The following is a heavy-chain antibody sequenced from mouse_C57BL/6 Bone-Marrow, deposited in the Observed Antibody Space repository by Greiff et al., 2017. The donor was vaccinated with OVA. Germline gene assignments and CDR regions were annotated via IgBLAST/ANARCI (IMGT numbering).Heavy chain of an antibody. Sequence: EVQLVESGGGLVKPGGSLKLSCAASGFTFSSYTMSWVRQTPEQRLEWVATISRGDGDTYYPDSVKGQVTISRDNANNTLYLQMSSLRSEDTAVYYCARQIITTIVNWGQGTLVTVSA. CDR2: ISRGDGDT. J-gene: IGHJ3*01. CDR1: GFTFSSYT. D-gene: IGHD1-1*01. V-gene: IGHV5-9*04. CDR3: ARQIITTIVN.